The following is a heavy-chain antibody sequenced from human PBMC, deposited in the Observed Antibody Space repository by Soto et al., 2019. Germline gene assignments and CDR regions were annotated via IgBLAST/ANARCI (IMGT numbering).Heavy chain of an antibody. CDR3: ARVHNWFDP. Sequence: ASVKVSCKDSGYAFTSYDITWVRQAPGQGLEWMGWISGYNGNTKYAQKFQGRVTMTTDTSTTTAFMELRSLSSDDTAVFYCARVHNWFDPWGQGTLVTVSS. V-gene: IGHV1-18*01. CDR2: ISGYNGNT. CDR1: GYAFTSYD. J-gene: IGHJ5*02.